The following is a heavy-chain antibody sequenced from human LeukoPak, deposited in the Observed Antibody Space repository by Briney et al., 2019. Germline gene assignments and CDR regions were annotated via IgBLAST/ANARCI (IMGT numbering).Heavy chain of an antibody. V-gene: IGHV3-23*01. D-gene: IGHD3-3*01. CDR2: ISGSGRST. J-gene: IGHJ4*02. Sequence: PGGSLRLSCAASGFTFSSYAMSWVRQAPGKGLEWASAISGSGRSTYYADSVKGRFTISRDNSKNTLYLQMNSLRAEDTAVYYCAKMPRFWSGHYYFDYWGQGTLVTVSS. CDR1: GFTFSSYA. CDR3: AKMPRFWSGHYYFDY.